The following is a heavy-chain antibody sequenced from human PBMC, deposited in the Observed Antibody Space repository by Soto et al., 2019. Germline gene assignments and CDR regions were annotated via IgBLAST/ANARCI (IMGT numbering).Heavy chain of an antibody. Sequence: ASVKVSCKASGGTFSSYTISWVRQAPGQGLEWMGWINPNSGGTNYAQKFQGWVTMTRDTSISTAYMELSRLGSDDTAVYYCARDQVVRGVIFAFDIWGQGTMVTVSS. CDR1: GGTFSSYT. J-gene: IGHJ3*02. V-gene: IGHV1-2*04. CDR2: INPNSGGT. D-gene: IGHD3-10*01. CDR3: ARDQVVRGVIFAFDI.